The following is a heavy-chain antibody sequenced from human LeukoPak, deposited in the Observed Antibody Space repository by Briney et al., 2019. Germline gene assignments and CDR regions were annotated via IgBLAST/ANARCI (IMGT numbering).Heavy chain of an antibody. CDR1: GYTLTELS. Sequence: ASVKVSCKVSGYTLTELSMHWVRQAPGQGLEWMGWISAYNGNTYYAQKLQGRVTMTTDTSTSTAYMELTSLRSDDTAVYYCARDHGSPYSSGWYIGKNWFDPWGQGTLVTVSS. CDR3: ARDHGSPYSSGWYIGKNWFDP. CDR2: ISAYNGNT. J-gene: IGHJ5*02. D-gene: IGHD6-19*01. V-gene: IGHV1-18*01.